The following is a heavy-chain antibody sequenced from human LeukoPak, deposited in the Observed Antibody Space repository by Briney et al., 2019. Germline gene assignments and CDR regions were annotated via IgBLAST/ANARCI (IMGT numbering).Heavy chain of an antibody. CDR2: INTNTGIP. J-gene: IGHJ3*02. CDR1: GYTFSSQA. Sequence: ASVQVSCKAFGYTFSSQAMNWVRQAPGQGLELMGWINTNTGIPTYAQGFAGRFVFSLDTSVTTAYLQITSLKAEDTAVYYCARDLVSAGFDIWGQGTMVTVSS. CDR3: ARDLVSAGFDI. V-gene: IGHV7-4-1*02. D-gene: IGHD6-6*01.